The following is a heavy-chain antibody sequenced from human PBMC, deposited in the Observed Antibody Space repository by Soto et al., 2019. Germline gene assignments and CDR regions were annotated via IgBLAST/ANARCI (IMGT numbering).Heavy chain of an antibody. D-gene: IGHD2-21*02. CDR2: ISGYNGNT. V-gene: IGHV1-18*01. CDR3: ARIRAGVQCAGDCYLDY. J-gene: IGHJ4*02. Sequence: QVQLVQSGAEVKKPGASVKVSCKASGYTFTGYGISWVRQAPGQGLEWMRWISGYNGNTNYAQKFQGRATMTTDTSTSTAYMEVRSLRSDDTAVYYCARIRAGVQCAGDCYLDYWGQGTLVIVSS. CDR1: GYTFTGYG.